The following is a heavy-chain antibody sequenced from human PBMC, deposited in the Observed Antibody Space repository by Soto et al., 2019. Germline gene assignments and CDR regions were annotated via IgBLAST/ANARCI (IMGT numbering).Heavy chain of an antibody. V-gene: IGHV1-69*12. CDR2: IIPIFGTA. Sequence: QVQLVQSGAEVKKPGSSVKVSCKASGGTFSSYTISWVRQAPGQGLEWMGGIIPIFGTANYAQKFQGRVTITADESTSTAYMELSSLRSEDTAVYYCARDGPPGMTTNYFDYWGQGTLVTVSS. CDR3: ARDGPPGMTTNYFDY. CDR1: GGTFSSYT. D-gene: IGHD4-17*01. J-gene: IGHJ4*02.